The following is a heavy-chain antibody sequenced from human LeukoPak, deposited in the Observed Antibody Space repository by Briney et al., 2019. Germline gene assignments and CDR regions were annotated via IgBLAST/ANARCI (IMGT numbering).Heavy chain of an antibody. CDR1: GFTLSNYA. J-gene: IGHJ4*02. CDR3: AKPARTNYADY. D-gene: IGHD1-14*01. Sequence: GGSLRLSCAASGFTLSNYAMNWVRQAPGKGLEWVSSINGSGDKTYYADSVKGRFTISRDNSKNTLYLQMNSLRAEDTAVYYCAKPARTNYADYWGQGTLVTVSS. CDR2: INGSGDKT. V-gene: IGHV3-23*01.